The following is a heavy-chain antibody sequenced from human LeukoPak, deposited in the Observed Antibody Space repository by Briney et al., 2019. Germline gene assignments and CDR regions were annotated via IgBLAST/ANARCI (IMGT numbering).Heavy chain of an antibody. CDR1: GYTFTSYG. V-gene: IGHV1-18*01. D-gene: IGHD3-10*01. CDR3: ARDRPRITMVRGVSNWFDP. J-gene: IGHJ5*02. Sequence: ASVKVSCKASGYTFTSYGISWVRQAPGQGLEWMGWTSAYNGNTNYAQKLQGRVTMTTDTSTSTAYMELRSLRSDDTAVYYCARDRPRITMVRGVSNWFDPWGQGTLVTVSS. CDR2: TSAYNGNT.